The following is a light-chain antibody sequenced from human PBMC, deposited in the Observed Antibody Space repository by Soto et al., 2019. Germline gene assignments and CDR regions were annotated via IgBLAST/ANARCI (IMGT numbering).Light chain of an antibody. J-gene: IGKJ1*01. Sequence: IQMTQSPSSLSASVGDRVTITCRASQGIRRDLGWFQQKPGKAPKLLISAASILQSGVPSRFSGSGSGTDFTLTISSLQPEDFATYYCLQDYTYPWTFGQGTKVEIK. CDR3: LQDYTYPWT. CDR2: AAS. CDR1: QGIRRD. V-gene: IGKV1-6*01.